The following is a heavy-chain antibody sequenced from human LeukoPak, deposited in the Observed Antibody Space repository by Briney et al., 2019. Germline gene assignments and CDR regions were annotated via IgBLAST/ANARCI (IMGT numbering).Heavy chain of an antibody. Sequence: GSSVKVSFKASGGTFSSYAISWVRQAPGQGLEWMGGIIPIFGTANYAQKFQGRVTITADESTSTAYMELSSLRSEDTAVYYCAREVVTPSAFDIWGQGTMVTVSS. CDR2: IIPIFGTA. CDR3: AREVVTPSAFDI. V-gene: IGHV1-69*01. J-gene: IGHJ3*02. D-gene: IGHD2-21*02. CDR1: GGTFSSYA.